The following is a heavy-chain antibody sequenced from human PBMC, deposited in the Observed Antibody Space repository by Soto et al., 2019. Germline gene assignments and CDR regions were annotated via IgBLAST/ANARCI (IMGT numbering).Heavy chain of an antibody. Sequence: QVQLQESGPGLVKPSETLSLTCTVSGGSISSYYWSWIRQPPGKGLEWIGYIYYSGSTNYNPSLKSRVTISVDTSKNQFSLKLSSVTAADTAVYYCARYVNVVVPAAPKYWFDPWGQGTLVTVSS. D-gene: IGHD2-2*01. J-gene: IGHJ5*02. V-gene: IGHV4-59*01. CDR2: IYYSGST. CDR3: ARYVNVVVPAAPKYWFDP. CDR1: GGSISSYY.